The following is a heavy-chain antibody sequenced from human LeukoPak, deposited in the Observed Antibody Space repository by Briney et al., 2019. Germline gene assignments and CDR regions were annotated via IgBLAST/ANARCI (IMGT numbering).Heavy chain of an antibody. CDR1: GGSMTTDY. J-gene: IGHJ4*02. Sequence: SETLSLTCTVSGGSMTTDYWSWLRQTPEKGLEWISYIHSTRGTFYNPSLRSRLTISLDTSRSQFSLKLASVTAADTAVYYCARGGSQFDSWGRGALVTVSS. V-gene: IGHV4-4*08. CDR3: ARGGSQFDS. CDR2: IHSTRGT.